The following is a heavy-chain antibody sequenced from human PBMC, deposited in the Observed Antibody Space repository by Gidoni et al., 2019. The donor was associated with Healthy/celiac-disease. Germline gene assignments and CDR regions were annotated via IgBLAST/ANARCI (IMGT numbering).Heavy chain of an antibody. D-gene: IGHD2-15*01. CDR2: IYYSGSN. V-gene: IGHV4-39*01. CDR1: GGSISSRSYY. CDR3: ARQGGLLPPY. Sequence: QLQLQASRPGLVKPSDTLSLTCTVPGGSISSRSYYWVWIRQPPGKGLEWIGSIYYSGSNYYNRSLKSRVSIYVDTSKNKFSLKLSSVTAGDTAVYYCARQGGLLPPYWGQGTLVTVSS. J-gene: IGHJ4*02.